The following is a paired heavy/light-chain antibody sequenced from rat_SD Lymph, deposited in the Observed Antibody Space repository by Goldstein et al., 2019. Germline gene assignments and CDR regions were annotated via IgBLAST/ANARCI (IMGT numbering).Light chain of an antibody. Sequence: DIQMTQSPASLSASLGETVSIECLASEGISNDLAWYQQKSGKSPQLLIYAASRLQDGVPSRFSGSGSGTRYSLKISGMQPEDEADYFCQQSYKYPLTFGSGTKLEIK. J-gene: IGKJ5*01. CDR2: AAS. CDR1: EGISND. CDR3: QQSYKYPLT. V-gene: IGKV12S8*01.
Heavy chain of an antibody. Sequence: EVQLVESGGGLVQPGRSLKLSCVASGFTFSNYGMNWIRQAPGKGLEWVAYISSGSSYIYYAETVKGRFTISRDNAKNTLYLQMTSLRSEDTALYYCARRNARDYVMDAWGQGASVTVSS. J-gene: IGHJ4*01. D-gene: IGHD1-4*01. CDR2: ISSGSSYI. V-gene: IGHV5-34*01. CDR1: GFTFSNYG. CDR3: ARRNARDYVMDA.